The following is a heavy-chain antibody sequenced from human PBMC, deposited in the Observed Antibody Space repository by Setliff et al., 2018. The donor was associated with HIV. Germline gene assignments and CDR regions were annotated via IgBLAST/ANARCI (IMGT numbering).Heavy chain of an antibody. V-gene: IGHV4-4*02. Sequence: SETLSLTCAVSGGSISSNKWWSWVRQPPGKGLEWIGEIYQSGHTNYSPPLESRVTISVDTSKNQFSLRLSSVTAADTAVYYCARTHYNFNLLEYYYYYYMDVWGKGTTVTVSS. CDR2: IYQSGHT. J-gene: IGHJ6*03. CDR3: ARTHYNFNLLEYYYYYYMDV. CDR1: GGSISSNKW. D-gene: IGHD3-3*01.